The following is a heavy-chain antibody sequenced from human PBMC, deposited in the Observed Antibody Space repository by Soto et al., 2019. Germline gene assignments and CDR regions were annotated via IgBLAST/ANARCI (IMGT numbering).Heavy chain of an antibody. CDR1: GGSIRSSL. V-gene: IGHV4-59*01. Sequence: PSETLSLTCTVSGGSIRSSLWIWIRQPPGKGLEWIGYIYYSGNTNYNPSLKSRVTISVDTSKNQFSLKLTSVTAADTAVYYCARVYGSGSLTNWFDPWGQGTLVTVSS. CDR2: IYYSGNT. D-gene: IGHD3-10*01. J-gene: IGHJ5*02. CDR3: ARVYGSGSLTNWFDP.